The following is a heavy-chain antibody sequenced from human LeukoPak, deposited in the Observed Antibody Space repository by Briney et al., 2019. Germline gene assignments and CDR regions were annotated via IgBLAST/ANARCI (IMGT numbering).Heavy chain of an antibody. D-gene: IGHD5-12*01. CDR1: GFSFGDYS. Sequence: PGGSLRLSCTASGFSFGDYSMNWVRQAPGKGLEWVGFIRSKAYGGTTEYAASVKGRFTISRDDSKSIAYPQMNSLKTEDTAVYYCTRNLRPSGYDSGWFDPWGQGTLVTVSS. J-gene: IGHJ5*02. CDR2: IRSKAYGGTT. V-gene: IGHV3-49*04. CDR3: TRNLRPSGYDSGWFDP.